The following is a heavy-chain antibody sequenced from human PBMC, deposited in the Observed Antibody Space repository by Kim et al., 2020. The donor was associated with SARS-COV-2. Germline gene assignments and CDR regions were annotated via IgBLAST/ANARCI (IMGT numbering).Heavy chain of an antibody. CDR3: ARVTARLGDYFDY. Sequence: SETLSLTCAVSGGSISSSNWWSWVRQPPGKGLEWIGEIYHSGSTNYNPSLKSRVTISVDKSKNQFSLKLSSVTAADTAVYYCARVTARLGDYFDYWGQGTLVTVSS. V-gene: IGHV4-4*02. CDR1: GGSISSSNW. J-gene: IGHJ4*02. CDR2: IYHSGST. D-gene: IGHD6-6*01.